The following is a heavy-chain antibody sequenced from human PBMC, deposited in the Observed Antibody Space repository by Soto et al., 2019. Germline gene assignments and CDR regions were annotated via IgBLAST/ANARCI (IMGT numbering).Heavy chain of an antibody. CDR3: ARDMYDSGPNTFDI. CDR2: IFHSGNS. CDR1: GGSISSCGYY. Sequence: PSETLSVTCAVSGGSISSCGYYWNWIRQPPGKGLEWIGFIFHSGNSYYNPSLRNRVTISVDTSRNQFSLKLSSVTAADTAVYFCARDMYDSGPNTFDIWGQGTMVTVSS. V-gene: IGHV4-31*11. D-gene: IGHD3-22*01. J-gene: IGHJ3*02.